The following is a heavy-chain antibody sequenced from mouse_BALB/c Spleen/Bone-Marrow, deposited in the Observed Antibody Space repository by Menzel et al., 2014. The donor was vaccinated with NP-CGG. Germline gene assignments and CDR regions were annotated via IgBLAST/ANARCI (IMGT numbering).Heavy chain of an antibody. Sequence: LVESGGGLVKPGGSLKLSCAASGFTFSSYAMSWVRQSPEKRLEWVAEISSGGSYTYYPDTVTGRFTISRDNAKNTLYLEMSSLRSEDTAMYYCARSPQRDYAMDYWGQGTSVTVSS. J-gene: IGHJ4*01. CDR3: ARSPQRDYAMDY. D-gene: IGHD3-2*02. CDR2: ISSGGSYT. V-gene: IGHV5-9-4*01. CDR1: GFTFSSYA.